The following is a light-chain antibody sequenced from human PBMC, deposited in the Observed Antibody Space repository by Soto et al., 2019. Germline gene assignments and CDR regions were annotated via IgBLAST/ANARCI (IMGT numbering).Light chain of an antibody. J-gene: IGLJ2*01. CDR2: DVS. CDR3: SSYTSSSNV. Sequence: QSALTQPASVSGSPGQSITISCTGTSSDVGGYNYVSWYQQHPGKAPKLMIYDVSNRPSGVSNRFSGSKSGNTASLTISGLQAEDEADYYCSSYTSSSNVFCGGTKLTVL. V-gene: IGLV2-14*01. CDR1: SSDVGGYNY.